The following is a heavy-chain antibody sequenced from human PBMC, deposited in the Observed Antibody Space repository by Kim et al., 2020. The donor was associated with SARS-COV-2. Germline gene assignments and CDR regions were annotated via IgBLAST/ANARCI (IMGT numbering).Heavy chain of an antibody. CDR3: ARRGSSWYIYYGMDV. CDR2: LNPNSGDT. J-gene: IGHJ6*02. D-gene: IGHD6-13*01. V-gene: IGHV1-2*02. CDR1: GYTFTGYY. Sequence: GYTFTGYYMPWVRQAPGQGLEWMGWLNPNSGDTNYAQKFQGRVTMTRDTSISTAYMELSRLRSDDTAVYYCARRGSSWYIYYGMDVWGQGTKVTV.